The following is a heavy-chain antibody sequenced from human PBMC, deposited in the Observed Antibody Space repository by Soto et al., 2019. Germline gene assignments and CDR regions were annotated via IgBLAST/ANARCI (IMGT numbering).Heavy chain of an antibody. Sequence: PGGSLRLSCAASGFTFSDYYMSWIRQAPGKGLEWVSYISSSGSTIYYADSVKGRFTISRDNAKNSLYLQMNSLRAEDTAVYYCARAITMIVVAHNWFDPWGQGTLVAVSS. J-gene: IGHJ5*02. D-gene: IGHD3-22*01. CDR1: GFTFSDYY. V-gene: IGHV3-11*01. CDR3: ARAITMIVVAHNWFDP. CDR2: ISSSGSTI.